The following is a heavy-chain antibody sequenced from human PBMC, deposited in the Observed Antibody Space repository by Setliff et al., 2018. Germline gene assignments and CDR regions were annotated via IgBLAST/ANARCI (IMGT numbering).Heavy chain of an antibody. Sequence: GESLKISCKGSGYSFSNFWIGWVRQMPGKGLEWMGIIYPGDSHTRYSPSFQGQVTMSADKSINTAYLQWSNLKASDTAIYYCTKGSGFYDYWGQGALVTVSS. V-gene: IGHV5-51*01. CDR1: GYSFSNFW. CDR2: IYPGDSHT. J-gene: IGHJ4*02. CDR3: TKGSGFYDY. D-gene: IGHD3-22*01.